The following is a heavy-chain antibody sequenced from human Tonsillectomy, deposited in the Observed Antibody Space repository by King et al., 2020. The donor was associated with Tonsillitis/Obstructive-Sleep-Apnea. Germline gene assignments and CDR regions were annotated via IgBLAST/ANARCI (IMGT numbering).Heavy chain of an antibody. J-gene: IGHJ4*02. CDR2: LNSEGSST. CDR1: GFTFNTYW. Sequence: VQLVESGGGLVQPGGSLRLSCAASGFTFNTYWMHWVRQAPGKGLVWVSRLNSEGSSTSYADSVKGRFTISRDNAKNTLYLQMNSLRAEDTAVYYCARERLEATAMVVDYWGQGTLVTVSS. V-gene: IGHV3-74*01. D-gene: IGHD5-18*01. CDR3: ARERLEATAMVVDY.